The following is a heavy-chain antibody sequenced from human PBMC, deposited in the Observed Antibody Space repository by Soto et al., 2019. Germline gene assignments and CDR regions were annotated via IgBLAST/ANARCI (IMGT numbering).Heavy chain of an antibody. CDR3: ARVVFSPGDWDY. D-gene: IGHD2-21*02. J-gene: IGHJ4*02. V-gene: IGHV4-31*03. CDR1: GGSISSGGYY. Sequence: PSETLSLTCTVSGGSISSGGYYWSWIRQHPGKGLEWIGYSYYSGSTYYNPSLKSRVTISVDTSKNQFSLKLSSVTAADTAVYYCARVVFSPGDWDYWGQGTLVTVSS. CDR2: SYYSGST.